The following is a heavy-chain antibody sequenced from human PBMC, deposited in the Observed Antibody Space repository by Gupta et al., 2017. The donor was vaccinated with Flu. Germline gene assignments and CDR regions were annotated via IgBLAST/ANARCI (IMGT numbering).Heavy chain of an antibody. J-gene: IGHJ6*02. CDR3: ARRCGDDFWSGYYYYYYYGMDV. Sequence: QATGQGLEWMGWMNPNSGNTGYAQKFQGRVTMTRNTSISTAYMELSSLRSEDTAVYYCARRCGDDFWSGYYYYYYYGMDVWGQGTTVTVSS. D-gene: IGHD3-3*01. V-gene: IGHV1-8*01. CDR2: MNPNSGNT.